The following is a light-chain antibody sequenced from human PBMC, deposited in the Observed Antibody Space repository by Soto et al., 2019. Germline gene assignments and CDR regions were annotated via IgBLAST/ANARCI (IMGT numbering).Light chain of an antibody. V-gene: IGKV4-1*01. CDR2: WAS. Sequence: DIVMTQSPDSLAVSLGERATINCKSSQSILFSSNNKNYLAWYQQKPGQPPKLLIYWASTRESGVPDRFSGSGSGTDFTLTISSLQAEDVALYYCQQHYDTPNTFCRGTKLEIK. CDR3: QQHYDTPNT. J-gene: IGKJ2*01. CDR1: QSILFSSNNKNY.